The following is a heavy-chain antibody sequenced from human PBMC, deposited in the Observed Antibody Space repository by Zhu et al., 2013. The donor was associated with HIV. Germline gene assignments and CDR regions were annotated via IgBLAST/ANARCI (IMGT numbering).Heavy chain of an antibody. Sequence: QVQLVQSGAEVKKPGASVKVSCKTSGYTFTGYYMHWVRQAPGQGLEWMGWINPNSGVTKYAQKFQGRVTMTRDTSISTAYMELSRLRSDDTAVYYCARDGGYGMDVWGQGTTVTGLL. CDR1: GYTFTGYY. CDR3: ARDGGYGMDV. V-gene: IGHV1-2*02. D-gene: IGHD3-10*01. J-gene: IGHJ6*02. CDR2: INPNSGVT.